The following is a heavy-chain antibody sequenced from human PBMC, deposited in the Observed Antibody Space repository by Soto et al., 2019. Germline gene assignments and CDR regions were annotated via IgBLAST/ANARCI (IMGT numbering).Heavy chain of an antibody. J-gene: IGHJ4*02. CDR2: IYPSGSDT. CDR1: GNNFAGYW. D-gene: IGHD3-3*01. Sequence: GESLKISCNGSGNNFAGYWIAWVRQMPGKGLELMGIIYPSGSDTRYRPSFQGLVTISADKSISFAYLQWSSLRASDTAMYCCARGGVSTRTFDYWGQGTQVTVSS. CDR3: ARGGVSTRTFDY. V-gene: IGHV5-51*01.